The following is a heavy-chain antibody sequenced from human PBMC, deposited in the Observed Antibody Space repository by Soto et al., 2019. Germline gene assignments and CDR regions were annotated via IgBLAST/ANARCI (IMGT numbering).Heavy chain of an antibody. V-gene: IGHV4-30-2*01. CDR2: IYHSGST. J-gene: IGHJ3*02. Sequence: PSETLSLTCAVSGGSISSGGYSWSWIRQPPGKGLEWIGYIYHSGSTYYNPSLKSRVTISVDRSKNQFSLKLSSVTAADTAVYYCARGPLTTVDAFDIWGQGTMVTVSS. CDR3: ARGPLTTVDAFDI. D-gene: IGHD4-17*01. CDR1: GGSISSGGYS.